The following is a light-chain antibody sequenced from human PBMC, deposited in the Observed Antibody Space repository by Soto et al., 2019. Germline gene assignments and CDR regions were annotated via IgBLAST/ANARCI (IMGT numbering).Light chain of an antibody. CDR2: DVK. V-gene: IGLV2-11*01. CDR1: SSDVGGYNY. Sequence: QSALTQPRSVSGSPGQSVTISCTGTSSDVGGYNYVSWYQQHPGRAPRVMIYDVKTRPSGVPDRFSGSKSGNTASLTISELQAEDEADYYCCSSAGDYTFVFGTGTKVTVL. CDR3: CSSAGDYTFV. J-gene: IGLJ1*01.